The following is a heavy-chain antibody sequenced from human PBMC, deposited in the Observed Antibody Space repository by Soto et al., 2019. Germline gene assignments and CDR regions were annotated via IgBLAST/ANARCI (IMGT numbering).Heavy chain of an antibody. CDR1: GFTFSSYA. V-gene: IGHV3-23*01. J-gene: IGHJ4*02. CDR2: ISGSGGST. Sequence: GGSLRLSCAASGFTFSSYAMSWVRQAPGKGLEWVSAISGSGGSTYYADSVKGRFTISRDNSKNTLYLQMNSLRAEDTAVYYCARTQHSSGYYYEYYFDYWGQGTLVTVSS. D-gene: IGHD3-22*01. CDR3: ARTQHSSGYYYEYYFDY.